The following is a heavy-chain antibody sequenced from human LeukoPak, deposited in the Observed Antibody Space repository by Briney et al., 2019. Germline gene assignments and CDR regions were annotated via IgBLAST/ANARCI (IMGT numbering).Heavy chain of an antibody. Sequence: KSAETLSLTCTVSGGSISSYYWSWIRQPPGKGLEWIGYIYYSGSTNYNPSLKSRVTISVDTSKNQFSLKLSSVTAADTALYYCARGLGNNNFWSGLGYWGQGTLVTVSS. CDR3: ARGLGNNNFWSGLGY. D-gene: IGHD3-3*01. V-gene: IGHV4-59*01. CDR1: GGSISSYY. CDR2: IYYSGST. J-gene: IGHJ4*02.